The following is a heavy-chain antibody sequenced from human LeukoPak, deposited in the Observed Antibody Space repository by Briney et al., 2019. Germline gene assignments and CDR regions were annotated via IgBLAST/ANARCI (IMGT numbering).Heavy chain of an antibody. J-gene: IGHJ6*02. V-gene: IGHV1-8*01. CDR2: MNPNSGNT. CDR1: GYTFTSYD. D-gene: IGHD2-8*01. CDR3: ASAVYARGLYYYYGMDV. Sequence: ASVKVSRKASGYTFTSYDINWVRQATGQGLEWMGWMNPNSGNTGYAQKFQGRVTMTRNTSISTAYMELSSLRSEDTAVYYCASAVYARGLYYYYGMDVWGQGTTVTVSS.